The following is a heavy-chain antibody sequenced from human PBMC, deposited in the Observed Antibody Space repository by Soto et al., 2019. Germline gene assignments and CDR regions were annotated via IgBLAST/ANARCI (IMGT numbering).Heavy chain of an antibody. J-gene: IGHJ2*01. V-gene: IGHV4-31*03. CDR3: ARDTTTGTNDHAGSHWYFDL. D-gene: IGHD1-7*01. Sequence: QVQLQESGPGLVKPSQTLSLTCTVSGGSISSGGYYWSWIRQHPGKGLEWIGYIYYSGSTYYNPSLKSRVTISVDTSKNQFSLKLSSVTAADTAVYYCARDTTTGTNDHAGSHWYFDLWGRGTLVTVSS. CDR1: GGSISSGGYY. CDR2: IYYSGST.